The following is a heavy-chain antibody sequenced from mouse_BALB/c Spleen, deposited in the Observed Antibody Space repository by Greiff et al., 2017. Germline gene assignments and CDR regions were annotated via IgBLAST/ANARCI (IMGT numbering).Heavy chain of an antibody. CDR1: GYAFSSYW. CDR3: ARRGHIYYGYDEFDY. Sequence: QVQLQQSGAELVRPGSSVKISCKASGYAFSSYWMNWVKQRPGQGLEWIGQIYPGDGDTNYNGKFKGKATLTADKSSSTAYMQLSSLTSEDSAVYFCARRGHIYYGYDEFDYWGQGTTLTVSS. D-gene: IGHD2-2*01. J-gene: IGHJ2*01. V-gene: IGHV1-80*01. CDR2: IYPGDGDT.